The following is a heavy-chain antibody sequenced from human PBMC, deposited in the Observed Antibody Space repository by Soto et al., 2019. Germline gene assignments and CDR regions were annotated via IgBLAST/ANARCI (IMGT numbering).Heavy chain of an antibody. CDR3: ARVSQGPVDY. CDR2: ISSGGRAI. Sequence: EVNLVESGGGLVQPGGSLRLSCEASGFIFSSYEMNWVRQAPGKGLEWVSYISSGGRAIYYADSVRGRFIISRDDAKNSLSLQMNSLRIEDTAVYYCARVSQGPVDYWGQGTLVTVSS. J-gene: IGHJ4*02. CDR1: GFIFSSYE. V-gene: IGHV3-48*03.